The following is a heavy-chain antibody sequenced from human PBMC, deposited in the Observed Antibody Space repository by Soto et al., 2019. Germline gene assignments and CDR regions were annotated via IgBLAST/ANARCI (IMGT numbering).Heavy chain of an antibody. J-gene: IGHJ4*02. Sequence: GSLRLSCAASGFTFSSYWMHWVRQAPGKGLVWVSGINIDGTSTSYADSVKGRFTISRDNAKNRLYMQMNSLRAEDTAVYYCASPKYSSGWYVGWGQGTLVTVSS. CDR1: GFTFSSYW. D-gene: IGHD6-19*01. CDR2: INIDGTST. CDR3: ASPKYSSGWYVG. V-gene: IGHV3-74*01.